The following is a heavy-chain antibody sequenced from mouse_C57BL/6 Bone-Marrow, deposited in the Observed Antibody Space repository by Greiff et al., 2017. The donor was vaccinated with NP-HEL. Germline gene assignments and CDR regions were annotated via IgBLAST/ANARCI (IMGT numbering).Heavy chain of an antibody. CDR2: ISSGGSYT. CDR1: GFTFSSYG. J-gene: IGHJ4*01. V-gene: IGHV5-6*01. D-gene: IGHD2-4*01. Sequence: EVMLVESGGDLVKPGGSLKLSCAASGFTFSSYGMSWVRQTPDKRLEWVATISSGGSYTYYPDSVKGRFTISRDNAKNTLYLQMSSLKSEDTARYYCARPSMITTKGGYAMDYWGQGTSVTVSS. CDR3: ARPSMITTKGGYAMDY.